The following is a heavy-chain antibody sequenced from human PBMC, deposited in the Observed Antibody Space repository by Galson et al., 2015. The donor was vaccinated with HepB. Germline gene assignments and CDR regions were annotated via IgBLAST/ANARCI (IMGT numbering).Heavy chain of an antibody. Sequence: SVKVSCKASGGTFSSYAISWVRQAPGQGLEWMGGIIPIFGTANYAQKFQGRVTITADESTSTAYMELSSLRSEDTAVYYCARDWGLITGTPFDIWGQGTMVTVSS. CDR2: IIPIFGTA. D-gene: IGHD1-20*01. J-gene: IGHJ3*02. CDR3: ARDWGLITGTPFDI. V-gene: IGHV1-69*13. CDR1: GGTFSSYA.